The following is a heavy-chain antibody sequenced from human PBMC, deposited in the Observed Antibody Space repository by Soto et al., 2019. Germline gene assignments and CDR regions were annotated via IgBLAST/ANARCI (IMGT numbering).Heavy chain of an antibody. CDR1: GFTFSTYG. D-gene: IGHD3-10*01. CDR2: ISYDGSYK. J-gene: IGHJ6*02. CDR3: AKARLEWFAEFYGMDV. V-gene: IGHV3-30*18. Sequence: QVQLEESGGGVVQPGRSLRLSCAAAGFTFSTYGIDWVRRAPGKWLQWVAVISYDGSYKYYADSVKGRFTISRDNSKNTLYLQMNSLRAEDTAVYYCAKARLEWFAEFYGMDVWGQGTTVTVSS.